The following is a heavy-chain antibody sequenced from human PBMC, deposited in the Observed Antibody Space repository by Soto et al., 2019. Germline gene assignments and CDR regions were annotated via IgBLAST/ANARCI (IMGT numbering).Heavy chain of an antibody. D-gene: IGHD2-15*01. J-gene: IGHJ5*02. CDR3: ASGHCSGGSCWNWFDP. CDR2: INHSGRT. Sequence: QVQLQQWGAGLLKPSETLSLTCAVYGGSFSGNYWSWIRQPPGKGLEWIGEINHSGRTTYNPSLKSRVSILVDTSQNQFSLKLTSVTAADTAVYYCASGHCSGGSCWNWFDPWGQGTLVTVSS. V-gene: IGHV4-34*01. CDR1: GGSFSGNY.